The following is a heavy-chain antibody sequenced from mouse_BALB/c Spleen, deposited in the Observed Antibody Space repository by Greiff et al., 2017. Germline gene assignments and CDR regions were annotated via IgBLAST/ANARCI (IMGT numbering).Heavy chain of an antibody. V-gene: IGHV14-3*02. J-gene: IGHJ3*01. D-gene: IGHD2-3*01. Sequence: VQLQQSGAELVKPGASVKLSCTASGFNIKDTYMHWVKQRPEQGLEWIGRIDPANGNTKYDPKFQGKATITADTSSNTAYLQLSSLTSEDTAVYYCARDGYYVGWFAYWGQGTLVTVSA. CDR1: GFNIKDTY. CDR2: IDPANGNT. CDR3: ARDGYYVGWFAY.